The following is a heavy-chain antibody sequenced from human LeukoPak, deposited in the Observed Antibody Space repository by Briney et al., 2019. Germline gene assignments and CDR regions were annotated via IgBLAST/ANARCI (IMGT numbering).Heavy chain of an antibody. Sequence: PGGSLRHSCAASGFTFSIYAMTWVRQAPGKGLEWVSALSDSGGTTSYADSVQGRFTISRDNSKNTLYLQMNSLRAEDTAVYYCAKDFWSGYRDPHFDFWGQGTLVTVSS. V-gene: IGHV3-23*01. D-gene: IGHD3-3*01. CDR3: AKDFWSGYRDPHFDF. CDR1: GFTFSIYA. CDR2: LSDSGGTT. J-gene: IGHJ4*02.